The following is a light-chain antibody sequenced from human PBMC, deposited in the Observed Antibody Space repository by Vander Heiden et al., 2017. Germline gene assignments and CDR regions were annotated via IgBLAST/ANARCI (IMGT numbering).Light chain of an antibody. CDR1: QTVNSNY. V-gene: IGKV3D-20*01. Sequence: EIVLTQSPAPLPLSPGERATLSCGASQTVNSNYLAWSQQKPGLAPRLLILDSTTRATGIPDMFSGSGSGTDFTLTISRLEPEDFAVYYFQQYGSSPRTFGQGTKVEIK. J-gene: IGKJ1*01. CDR3: QQYGSSPRT. CDR2: DST.